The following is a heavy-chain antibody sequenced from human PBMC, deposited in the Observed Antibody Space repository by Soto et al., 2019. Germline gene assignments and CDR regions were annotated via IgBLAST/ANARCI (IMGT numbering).Heavy chain of an antibody. D-gene: IGHD3-9*01. Sequence: QVQLVQSGAEVKKPGSSVKVSCKASGGTFSSYAISWVRQAPGQGLEWMGGIIPIFGTANYAQKFQGRVTITADKAASTGYMELSRLTSEDTAVYYCASGGLRYFDWSLPQYCYCSLAVWGQGTTVTVSS. CDR1: GGTFSSYA. J-gene: IGHJ6*02. CDR2: IIPIFGTA. V-gene: IGHV1-69*06. CDR3: ASGGLRYFDWSLPQYCYCSLAV.